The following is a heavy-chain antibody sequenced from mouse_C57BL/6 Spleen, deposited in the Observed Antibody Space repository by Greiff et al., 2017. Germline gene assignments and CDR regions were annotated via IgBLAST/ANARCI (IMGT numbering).Heavy chain of an antibody. D-gene: IGHD1-1*01. Sequence: EVQLVESGGGLVQPGGSLKLSCAASGFTFSDYYMYWVRQTPEKRLEWVAYISNGGGSTYYPDTVKGRFTISRDNGKNTLDLQMGRLKSEDTAMYYCERYYGRDYAMDYWGQGTSVTVSS. CDR2: ISNGGGST. CDR1: GFTFSDYY. V-gene: IGHV5-12*01. J-gene: IGHJ4*01. CDR3: ERYYGRDYAMDY.